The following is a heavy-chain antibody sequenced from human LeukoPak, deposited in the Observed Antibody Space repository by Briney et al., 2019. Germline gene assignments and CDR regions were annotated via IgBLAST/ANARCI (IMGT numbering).Heavy chain of an antibody. V-gene: IGHV1-8*01. CDR3: ARGVSAGVDY. CDR1: GYTFTNFD. CDR2: MNPVSGDT. D-gene: IGHD6-13*01. Sequence: ASVEVSCKTSGYTFTNFDINWVRQATGQGLEWMGWMNPVSGDTGYAQKFQGRVTMTRDTSISTTYMELSSLRSEDTAVYYCARGVSAGVDYWGQGTLVTVSS. J-gene: IGHJ4*02.